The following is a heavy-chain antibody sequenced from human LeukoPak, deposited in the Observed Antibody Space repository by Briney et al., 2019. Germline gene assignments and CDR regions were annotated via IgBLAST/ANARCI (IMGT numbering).Heavy chain of an antibody. CDR3: AKRFGLTMVRGTVLDY. V-gene: IGHV3-23*01. Sequence: GGSLRLSCAASGFTFSSYAMSWVRQAPGKGLEWVSAISGSGGSTYYADSVKGRFTISRDNSKNTLYLQMNSLRAEDTAVYYCAKRFGLTMVRGTVLDYWGQGTLVTVSS. CDR1: GFTFSSYA. J-gene: IGHJ4*02. CDR2: ISGSGGST. D-gene: IGHD3-10*01.